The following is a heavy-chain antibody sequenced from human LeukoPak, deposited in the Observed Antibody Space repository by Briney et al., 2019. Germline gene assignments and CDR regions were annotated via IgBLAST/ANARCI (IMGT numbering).Heavy chain of an antibody. CDR2: IYTSGST. D-gene: IGHD2/OR15-2a*01. V-gene: IGHV4-61*02. Sequence: SQTLSLTCTVSGVSISSGSYYWSWIRQPAGKGLEWIGRIYTSGSTNYNPSLKSRVTISIDTSKNQFSLKLSSVTAADTAVYYFTRGDNNWGQGTLVTVSS. J-gene: IGHJ4*02. CDR1: GVSISSGSYY. CDR3: TRGDNN.